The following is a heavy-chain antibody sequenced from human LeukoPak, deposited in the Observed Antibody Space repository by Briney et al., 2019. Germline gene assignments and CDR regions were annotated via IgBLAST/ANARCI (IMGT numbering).Heavy chain of an antibody. J-gene: IGHJ4*02. Sequence: GESLKISCKASGYGCTGFLIWWVREMPGKGVEWMMIIYPYDADTRHSPSFQGQVTISADKSSSTAYLQWSSLKASDTAMYYCARHIGYSAWNPDYWGQGTLVTVSS. D-gene: IGHD5-18*01. CDR3: ARHIGYSAWNPDY. CDR1: GYGCTGFL. V-gene: IGHV5-51*01. CDR2: IYPYDADT.